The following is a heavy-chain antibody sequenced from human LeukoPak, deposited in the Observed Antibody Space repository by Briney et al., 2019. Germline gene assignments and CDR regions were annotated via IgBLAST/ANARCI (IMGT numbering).Heavy chain of an antibody. CDR3: AIQRSLREWGYYYYMHL. J-gene: IGHJ6*03. V-gene: IGHV1-69*05. CDR1: VGIFSSYA. CDR2: IIPIFGTA. D-gene: IGHD7-27*01. Sequence: SVKVSCKASVGIFSSYAISWLRQAAGQGLEWVGGIIPIFGTANYAQKFQGRGTITTDESTRTAYMELSSLRAEDTGVYYCAIQRSLREWGYYYYMHLGGKGTTVTVSS.